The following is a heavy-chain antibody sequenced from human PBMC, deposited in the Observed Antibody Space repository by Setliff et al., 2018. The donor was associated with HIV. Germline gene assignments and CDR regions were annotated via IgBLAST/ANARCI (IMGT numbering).Heavy chain of an antibody. J-gene: IGHJ4*01. D-gene: IGHD1-26*01. CDR1: GGSFSGHF. V-gene: IGHV4-34*01. CDR2: IDPNGDT. CDR3: ASLLVFPAGGLFDF. Sequence: SETLSLTCAVYGGSFSGHFLTWIRQPPGKGLELIGNIDPNGDTNYNYISSMKGRLTLSLDTSKNQFSLTLRSVTAADTAVYYCASLLVFPAGGLFDFWGHGNLVTVS.